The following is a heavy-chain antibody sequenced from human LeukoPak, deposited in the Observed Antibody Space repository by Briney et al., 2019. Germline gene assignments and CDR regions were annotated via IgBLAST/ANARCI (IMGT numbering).Heavy chain of an antibody. Sequence: ASVKVSCKASGYTFTSYDMNWVRQATGQGLEWMGWMNPNSGNTGYAQKFQGRVTMTRNNSKSTAYMELSRLRFEDTAVYYCARVRRSLPSIVVVPAAMRGYYYYGMDVWGQGTTVTVSS. CDR2: MNPNSGNT. CDR3: ARVRRSLPSIVVVPAAMRGYYYYGMDV. V-gene: IGHV1-8*01. D-gene: IGHD2-2*01. CDR1: GYTFTSYD. J-gene: IGHJ6*02.